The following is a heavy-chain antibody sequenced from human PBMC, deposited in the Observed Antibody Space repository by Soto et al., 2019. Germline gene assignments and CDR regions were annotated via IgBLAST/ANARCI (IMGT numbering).Heavy chain of an antibody. CDR2: INPSGGST. J-gene: IGHJ4*02. Sequence: GASVKVSCKASGYTFTSYYMHWVRQAPGQGLEWIGIINPSGGSTSYAQKFQGRVTMTRDTSTSTVYMELSSLRSEDTAVYYCARDRSGYSYGYDFGYWGQGTLVTVSS. CDR3: ARDRSGYSYGYDFGY. CDR1: GYTFTSYY. V-gene: IGHV1-46*01. D-gene: IGHD5-18*01.